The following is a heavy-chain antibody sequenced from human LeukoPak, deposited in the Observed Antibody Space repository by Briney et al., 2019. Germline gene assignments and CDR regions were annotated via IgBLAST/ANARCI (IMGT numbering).Heavy chain of an antibody. CDR2: ISGSGGST. D-gene: IGHD3-22*01. CDR3: AKDGGDDSSGYPYYYYGMDV. J-gene: IGHJ6*02. Sequence: GGSLRLSCAASGYTFSSYAMSWVRQAPGKGLEWVSAISGSGGSTYYADSVKGRFIISRDNSKNTLYLQMNSLRAEDTAVYYCAKDGGDDSSGYPYYYYGMDVWGQGTTVTVSS. V-gene: IGHV3-23*01. CDR1: GYTFSSYA.